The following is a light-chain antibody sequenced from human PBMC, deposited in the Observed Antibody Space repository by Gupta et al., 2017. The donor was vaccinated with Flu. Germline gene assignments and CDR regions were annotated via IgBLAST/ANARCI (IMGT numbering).Light chain of an antibody. CDR3: QQRDNWPPPGT. V-gene: IGKV3-11*01. CDR2: GAS. J-gene: IGKJ2*02. CDR1: QSVGSY. Sequence: EIVLTQSPDTLSLSPGERATLSCRASQSVGSYLAWYQQKPGQAPRLLIYGASNRATGIPARFSGSGAGTDFTLTISSREPEDFAVYFCQQRDNWPPPGTFGQGTKLEIK.